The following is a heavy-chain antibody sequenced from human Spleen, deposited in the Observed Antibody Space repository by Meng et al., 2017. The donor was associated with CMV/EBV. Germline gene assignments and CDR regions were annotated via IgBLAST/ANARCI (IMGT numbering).Heavy chain of an antibody. V-gene: IGHV3-30*04. Sequence: GGSLRLSCAASGFTFSSYAMHWVRQAPGKGLEWVAVISYDGSNKYYADSVKGRFTISRDNSKNTLYLQMNSLRAEDTAVYYCARPVDQWLVLHAFDIWGQGTMVTVSS. CDR1: GFTFSSYA. D-gene: IGHD6-19*01. CDR2: ISYDGSNK. CDR3: ARPVDQWLVLHAFDI. J-gene: IGHJ3*02.